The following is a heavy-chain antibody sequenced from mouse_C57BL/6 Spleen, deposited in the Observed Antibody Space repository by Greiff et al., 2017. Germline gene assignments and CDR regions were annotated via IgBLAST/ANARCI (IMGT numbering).Heavy chain of an antibody. CDR2: ISDGGSYT. Sequence: EVKLMESGGGLVKPGGSLKLSCAASGFTFSSYAMSWVRQTPEKRLEWVATISDGGSYTYYPDNVKGRFTISRDNATNNLYLQISHLKSEDTAMYYCGRVTDGSFAYWGQGTLVTVSA. D-gene: IGHD2-3*01. J-gene: IGHJ3*01. CDR1: GFTFSSYA. CDR3: GRVTDGSFAY. V-gene: IGHV5-4*03.